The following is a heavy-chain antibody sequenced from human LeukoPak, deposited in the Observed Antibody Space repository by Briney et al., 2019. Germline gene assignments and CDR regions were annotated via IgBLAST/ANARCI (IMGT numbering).Heavy chain of an antibody. Sequence: GGSLRLSCAASGFTFSSYAMSWVRQAPGKGLEWVSSISSSSSYIYYADSVKGRFTISRDNAKNSLYLQMNSLRAEDTAVYYCARVVVAATTDYWGQGTLVTVSS. D-gene: IGHD2-15*01. CDR1: GFTFSSYA. CDR2: ISSSSSYI. J-gene: IGHJ4*02. V-gene: IGHV3-21*01. CDR3: ARVVVAATTDY.